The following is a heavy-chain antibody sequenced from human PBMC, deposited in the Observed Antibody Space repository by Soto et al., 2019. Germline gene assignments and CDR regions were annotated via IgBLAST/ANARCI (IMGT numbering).Heavy chain of an antibody. CDR3: VRVEYSIPYGMDV. J-gene: IGHJ6*02. CDR1: GGSFSGYY. Sequence: QVQLQQWGAGLLKPSETLSLTCAVYGGSFSGYYWSWIRQPPGKGLEWIGEINHSGSTNYNPSLKSRVTISVDTSKNQFSLKLSSVTAADTAVYYCVRVEYSIPYGMDVWGQGTTVTVSS. CDR2: INHSGST. D-gene: IGHD6-6*01. V-gene: IGHV4-34*01.